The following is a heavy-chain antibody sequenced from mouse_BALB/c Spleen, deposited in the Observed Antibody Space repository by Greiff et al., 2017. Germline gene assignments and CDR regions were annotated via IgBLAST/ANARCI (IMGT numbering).Heavy chain of an antibody. J-gene: IGHJ3*01. D-gene: IGHD1-1*01. Sequence: QVQLKESGPGLVAPSQSLSITCTVSGFSLTDYGVSWIRQPPGKGLEWLGVIWGGGSTYYNSALNSRLSISKDNSKSQVFLKMNSLQTDDTAMYYCAKHEDYYGSSPLFAYWGQGTLVTVSA. CDR3: AKHEDYYGSSPLFAY. CDR2: IWGGGST. V-gene: IGHV2-6-5*01. CDR1: GFSLTDYG.